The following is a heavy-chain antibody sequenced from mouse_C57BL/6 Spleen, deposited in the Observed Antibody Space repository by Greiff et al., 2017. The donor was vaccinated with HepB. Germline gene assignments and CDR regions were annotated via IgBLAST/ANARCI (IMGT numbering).Heavy chain of an antibody. Sequence: QVQLQQPGAELVKPGASVKMSCKASGYTFTSYRITWVKQRPGQGLEWIGDIYPGSGSTNYNEKFKSKATLTVDTSSSTAYMQLSSLTSEDSAVYYCARNYGSSQAMDYWGQGTSVTVSS. D-gene: IGHD1-1*01. J-gene: IGHJ4*01. CDR3: ARNYGSSQAMDY. CDR1: GYTFTSYR. CDR2: IYPGSGST. V-gene: IGHV1-55*01.